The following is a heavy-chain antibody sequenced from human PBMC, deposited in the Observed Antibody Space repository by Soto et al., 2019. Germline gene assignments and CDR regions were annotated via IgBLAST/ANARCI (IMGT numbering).Heavy chain of an antibody. CDR3: ARGLYSGYDLWNYYYGMDV. CDR1: GGTLSSYA. CDR2: IIPIFGTA. Sequence: SVKVSCKASGGTLSSYAISWVRQAPGQGLEWMGGIIPIFGTANYAQKFQGRVTITADESTSTAYMELSSLRSEDTAVYYCARGLYSGYDLWNYYYGMDVWGQGTTVTVSS. D-gene: IGHD5-12*01. V-gene: IGHV1-69*13. J-gene: IGHJ6*02.